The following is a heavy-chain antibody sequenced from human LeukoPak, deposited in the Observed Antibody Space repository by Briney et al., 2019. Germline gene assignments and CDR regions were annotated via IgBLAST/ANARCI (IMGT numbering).Heavy chain of an antibody. V-gene: IGHV2-5*02. J-gene: IGHJ4*02. CDR1: GFSLSTSGGG. CDR2: IYWDDDK. CDR3: AHTLDPQADFDY. Sequence: VSGPTLVKPTQTLTLTCTFSGFSLSTSGGGVGWVRQPPGKALEWLALIYWDDDKRYSPSLKSRLTITKDTSKNQVVLTMTNMDPVDTATYYCAHTLDPQADFDYWGQGTPVTVSS. D-gene: IGHD3/OR15-3a*01.